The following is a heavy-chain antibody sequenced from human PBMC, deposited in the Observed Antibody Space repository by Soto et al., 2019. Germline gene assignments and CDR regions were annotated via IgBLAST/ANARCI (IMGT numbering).Heavy chain of an antibody. CDR3: ARGARWGYCSGGSCYDHYYYYGMDV. V-gene: IGHV1-69*13. Sequence: GASVKVSCKACGGTFSSYAISWVRQAPGQGLEWMGGIIPIFGTANYAQKFQGRVTITADESTSTAYMELSSLRSEDTAVYYCARGARWGYCSGGSCYDHYYYYGMDVWGQGTTVTVSS. D-gene: IGHD2-15*01. CDR2: IIPIFGTA. J-gene: IGHJ6*02. CDR1: GGTFSSYA.